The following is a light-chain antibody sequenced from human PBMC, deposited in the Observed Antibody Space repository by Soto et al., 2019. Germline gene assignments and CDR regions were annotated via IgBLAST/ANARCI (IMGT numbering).Light chain of an antibody. Sequence: AIQMTQSPSSLSASVGDRVTITCRASQGVGKDLGWYQHKPGKAPRLLIYAASNLETGVPSRFSGRGSGTDFTLTISSLQPEDFATYYCLQDYNSPYTFGQGTKLEIK. CDR1: QGVGKD. CDR3: LQDYNSPYT. V-gene: IGKV1-6*01. J-gene: IGKJ2*01. CDR2: AAS.